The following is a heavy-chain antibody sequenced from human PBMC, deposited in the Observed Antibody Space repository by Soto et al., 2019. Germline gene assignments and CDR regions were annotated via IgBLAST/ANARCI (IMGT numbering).Heavy chain of an antibody. J-gene: IGHJ3*02. CDR2: IYYSGST. CDR3: ARMTTVTTGGAFDI. V-gene: IGHV4-31*03. CDR1: GGSISSGGYY. Sequence: TLSLTCTVSGGSISSGGYYWSWIRQHPGKGLEWIGYIYYSGSTYYNPSLKSRVTISVDTSKNQFSLKLSSVTAADTAVYYCARMTTVTTGGAFDIWGQGTMVTVSS. D-gene: IGHD4-17*01.